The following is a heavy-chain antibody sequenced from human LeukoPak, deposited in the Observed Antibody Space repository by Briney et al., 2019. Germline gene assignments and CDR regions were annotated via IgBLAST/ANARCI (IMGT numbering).Heavy chain of an antibody. CDR3: ARVLDYYDSSGYYYVDAFDI. CDR1: GGSFSGYY. Sequence: KPSETLSLTCAVYGGSFSGYYWSWIRQPPGQGLEWIGEINHSGSTNYNPSLKSRLTISVDTSKNQFSLKLSSVTAADTAVYYCARVLDYYDSSGYYYVDAFDIWGQGTMVTVSS. V-gene: IGHV4-34*01. CDR2: INHSGST. J-gene: IGHJ3*02. D-gene: IGHD3-22*01.